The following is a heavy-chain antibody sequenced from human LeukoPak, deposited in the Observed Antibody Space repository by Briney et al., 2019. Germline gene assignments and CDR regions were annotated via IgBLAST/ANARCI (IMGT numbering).Heavy chain of an antibody. V-gene: IGHV4-31*03. CDR1: GGSISSGGYY. D-gene: IGHD5-24*01. J-gene: IGHJ4*02. Sequence: TSQTLSLTCTVSGGSISSGGYYWNWIRQHPGKGLEWIGYIYYSGSTYYSPSLKSRVTISVDSSKNQFSLKLSSVTVADTAVYYCARGDPQLDYWGQGTLVTVSS. CDR2: IYYSGST. CDR3: ARGDPQLDY.